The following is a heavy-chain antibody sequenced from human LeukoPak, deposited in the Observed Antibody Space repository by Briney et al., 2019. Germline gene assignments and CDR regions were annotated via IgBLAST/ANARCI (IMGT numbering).Heavy chain of an antibody. CDR2: INPSGGST. CDR1: GYTFTSYY. Sequence: ASVKASCKASGYTFTSYYMHWVRQAPGQGLEWMGIINPSGGSTSYAQKFQGRVTMTRDTSTSTVYMELSSLGSEDTAVYYCARGPYCSSTSCYWSYYYYYGMDVWGKGTTVTVSS. V-gene: IGHV1-46*01. D-gene: IGHD2-2*01. J-gene: IGHJ6*04. CDR3: ARGPYCSSTSCYWSYYYYYGMDV.